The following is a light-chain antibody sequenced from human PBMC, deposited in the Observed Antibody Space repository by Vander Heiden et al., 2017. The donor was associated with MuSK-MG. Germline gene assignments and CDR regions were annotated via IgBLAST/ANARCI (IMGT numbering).Light chain of an antibody. Sequence: HSVLTQPPSVSAAPGQQVTISCSGSSSNIGNNYVSWYQQLPGTAPNLLRYDNNKRPSGIPDRFSGSKSGTSATLAITGLQTGDEADYYCGTWDSSLSAGVFGGGTKLTVL. CDR3: GTWDSSLSAGV. CDR1: SSNIGNNY. CDR2: DNN. V-gene: IGLV1-51*01. J-gene: IGLJ3*02.